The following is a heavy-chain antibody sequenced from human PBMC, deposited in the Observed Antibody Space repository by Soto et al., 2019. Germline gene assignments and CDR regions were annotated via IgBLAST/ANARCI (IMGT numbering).Heavy chain of an antibody. CDR2: ISSSGSTI. J-gene: IGHJ4*02. D-gene: IGHD6-13*01. Sequence: PGASLRLSCAASGFTFSSYELHCVRQAPGKGLEWFSYISSSGSTIYYADSVKGRFTISRDNAKNSLYLQTNSLRAEDTAVYYCARVVSSSWYDGGQGTLVTVSS. CDR1: GFTFSSYE. V-gene: IGHV3-48*03. CDR3: ARVVSSSWYD.